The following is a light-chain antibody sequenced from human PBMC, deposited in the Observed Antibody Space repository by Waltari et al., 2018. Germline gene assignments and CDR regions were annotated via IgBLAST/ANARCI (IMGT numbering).Light chain of an antibody. Sequence: QSALTQPASVSGSPGQSITMSCTGTSRNVGGYNYVSCYQQHPGKAPKLMIYDVSKRPSGVSNRFSGSKSGNTASLTISGLQAEDEADYYCSSYTSSSTSVFGGGTKLTVL. CDR3: SSYTSSSTSV. J-gene: IGLJ2*01. CDR2: DVS. CDR1: SRNVGGYNY. V-gene: IGLV2-14*01.